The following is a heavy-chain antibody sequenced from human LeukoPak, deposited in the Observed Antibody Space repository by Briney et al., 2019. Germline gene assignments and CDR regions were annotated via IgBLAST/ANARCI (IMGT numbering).Heavy chain of an antibody. J-gene: IGHJ6*02. V-gene: IGHV3-30-3*01. CDR2: ISSDGGNR. Sequence: GRSLRLSCAASGFTFSSYAMHWVRRAPGKALEWVATISSDGGNRYYSDSVKGRFTISRDNSKNTLYLQMNSLRAEDTAVYYCAKGSNYYYYYGMDVWGQGTTVTVSS. CDR1: GFTFSSYA. D-gene: IGHD1-26*01. CDR3: AKGSNYYYYYGMDV.